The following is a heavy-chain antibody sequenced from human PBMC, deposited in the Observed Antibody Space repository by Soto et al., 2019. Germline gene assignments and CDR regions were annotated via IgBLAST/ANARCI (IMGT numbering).Heavy chain of an antibody. V-gene: IGHV3-21*01. CDR2: ISSSSSYI. D-gene: IGHD2-2*01. CDR1: GFTFSSYS. Sequence: GGSLRLSCAASGFTFSSYSMNWVRQAPGKGLEWVSSISSSSSYIYYADSVKGRFTISRDNAKNSLYLQMNSLRAEDTAVYYCARLELGYCSSTSCNDAFDIWRQRTMVTVSS. CDR3: ARLELGYCSSTSCNDAFDI. J-gene: IGHJ3*02.